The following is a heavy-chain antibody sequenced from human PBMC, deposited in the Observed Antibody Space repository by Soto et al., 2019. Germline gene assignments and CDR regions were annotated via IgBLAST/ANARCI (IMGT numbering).Heavy chain of an antibody. J-gene: IGHJ3*02. CDR3: ARGPIIVGLSGDAFDI. Sequence: GASVKVSCKASGYTFTSYDINWVRQATGQGLEWMGWMNPNSGNTGYAQKFQGRVTMTRNTSISTAYMELSSLRSEDTVVYYCARGPIIVGLSGDAFDIWGQGTMVTVSS. CDR2: MNPNSGNT. D-gene: IGHD1-26*01. CDR1: GYTFTSYD. V-gene: IGHV1-8*01.